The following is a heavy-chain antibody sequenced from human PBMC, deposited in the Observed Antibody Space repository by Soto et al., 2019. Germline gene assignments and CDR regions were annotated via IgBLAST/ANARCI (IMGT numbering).Heavy chain of an antibody. J-gene: IGHJ5*02. CDR1: GGSISSGDYY. V-gene: IGHV4-30-4*01. Sequence: QVQLQESGPGLVKPSQTLSLTCTVSGGSISSGDYYWSWIRQPPGKGLEWIGYIYYSGSTYYNPSLKSRVTLSVDTSKNQFSLKLSSVTAADTAVYYCARATGYSSSWYNWFDPWGQGTLVTVSS. CDR2: IYYSGST. D-gene: IGHD6-13*01. CDR3: ARATGYSSSWYNWFDP.